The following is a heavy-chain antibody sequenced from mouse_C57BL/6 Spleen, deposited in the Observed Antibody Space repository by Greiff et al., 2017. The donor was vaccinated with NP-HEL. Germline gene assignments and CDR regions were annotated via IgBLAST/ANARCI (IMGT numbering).Heavy chain of an antibody. CDR1: GYAFSSYW. Sequence: VQLQQSGAELVKPGASVKISCKASGYAFSSYWMNWVKQRPGKGLEWIGQIYPGDGDTNYNGKFKGKATLTADKSSSTAYMQLSSLTSEDSAVYCCARSLITTVYFDVWGTGTTVTGSS. J-gene: IGHJ1*03. D-gene: IGHD1-1*01. V-gene: IGHV1-80*01. CDR3: ARSLITTVYFDV. CDR2: IYPGDGDT.